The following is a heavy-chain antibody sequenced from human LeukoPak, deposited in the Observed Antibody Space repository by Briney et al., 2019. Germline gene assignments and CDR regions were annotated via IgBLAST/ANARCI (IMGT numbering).Heavy chain of an antibody. Sequence: GSLRLSCAASGFTFSSYAMTWVRQAPGKGLEWVSTITGSGANTYYADSVKGRFTISRDNSKNTLCLQMDSLRAEDTAVYYCANQISSNVDYWGQGTLVTVSS. CDR1: GFTFSSYA. CDR3: ANQISSNVDY. V-gene: IGHV3-23*01. CDR2: ITGSGANT. J-gene: IGHJ4*02.